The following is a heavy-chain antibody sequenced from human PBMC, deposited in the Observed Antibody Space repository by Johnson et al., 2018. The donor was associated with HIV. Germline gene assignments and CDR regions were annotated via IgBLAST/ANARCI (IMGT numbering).Heavy chain of an antibody. D-gene: IGHD3-10*01. V-gene: IGHV3-48*04. CDR1: GFTFSSYA. J-gene: IGHJ3*02. CDR3: ARDKGRGAFYI. Sequence: VQLVESGGGLVQPGGSLRLSCAASGFTFSSYAMSWVRQAPGKGLEWVSYISSSGSTIYYADSVKGRFTISRDNAKNSLYLQMNSLRAEDTALYYCARDKGRGAFYIWGQGTMVTVSS. CDR2: ISSSGSTI.